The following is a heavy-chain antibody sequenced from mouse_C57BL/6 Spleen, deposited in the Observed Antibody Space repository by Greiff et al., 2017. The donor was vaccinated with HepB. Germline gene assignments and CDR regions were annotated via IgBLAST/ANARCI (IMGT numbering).Heavy chain of an antibody. J-gene: IGHJ2*01. CDR3: ARTARIKY. Sequence: EVKLQESGPGLVKPSQSLSLTCTVTGYSITSGYGWNWIRQVPGNKLEWMGDRSYSGSTNYNPSLKSRNSITRDTSKNQFFLQLNSVTTEDTATYYCARTARIKYWGQGTTLTVSS. D-gene: IGHD1-2*01. CDR2: RSYSGST. CDR1: GYSITSGYG. V-gene: IGHV3-2*02.